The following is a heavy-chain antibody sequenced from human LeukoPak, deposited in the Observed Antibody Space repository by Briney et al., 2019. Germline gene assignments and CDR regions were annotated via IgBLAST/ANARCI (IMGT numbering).Heavy chain of an antibody. CDR3: ARIRRTRSGRYFDY. V-gene: IGHV1-8*01. Sequence: ASVKVSCKASGYTFTSYDINWVRQATGQGLEWMGWMNPNSGNTGYAQKFQGRVAMTRNTSISTAYMELRSLRSEDTAVYYCARIRRTRSGRYFDYWGQGTLVTVSS. D-gene: IGHD6-19*01. J-gene: IGHJ4*02. CDR1: GYTFTSYD. CDR2: MNPNSGNT.